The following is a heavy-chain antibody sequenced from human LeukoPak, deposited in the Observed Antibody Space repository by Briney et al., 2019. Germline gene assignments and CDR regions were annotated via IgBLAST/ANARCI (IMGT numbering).Heavy chain of an antibody. CDR1: GYTFTGYY. CDR2: INPNSGGT. CDR3: ASSGLGVRYYAFDI. D-gene: IGHD3-16*01. Sequence: ASVKVSCKASGYTFTGYYMHWVRQAPGQALEWMGRINPNSGGTNYAQKFQGRVTMTRDTSISTAYMELSRLRSDDTAVYYCASSGLGVRYYAFDIWGQGTMVTVSS. V-gene: IGHV1-2*06. J-gene: IGHJ3*02.